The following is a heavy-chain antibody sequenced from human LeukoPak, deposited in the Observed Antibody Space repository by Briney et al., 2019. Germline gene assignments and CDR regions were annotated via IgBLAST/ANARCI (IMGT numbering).Heavy chain of an antibody. Sequence: GRSLRLSCVDSGFTFSSYAMHWVRQAPGKGLEWVAVISYDGRGKYYADSVKGRVTISRDNSKNTLYLQMNSLRAEDTAVYYCARDQRGYRNGLPYYYHYGMDVWGQGTTVTVSS. D-gene: IGHD5-18*01. V-gene: IGHV3-30*04. CDR2: ISYDGRGK. J-gene: IGHJ6*02. CDR1: GFTFSSYA. CDR3: ARDQRGYRNGLPYYYHYGMDV.